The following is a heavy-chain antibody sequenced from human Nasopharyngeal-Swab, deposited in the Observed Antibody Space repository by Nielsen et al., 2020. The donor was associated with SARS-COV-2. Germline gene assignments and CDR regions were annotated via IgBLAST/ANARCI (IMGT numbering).Heavy chain of an antibody. D-gene: IGHD3-22*01. CDR2: ISSSSYI. Sequence: GGSLRLSCAASGFTFSSYSMNWVRQAPGKGLEWVSSISSSSYIYYADSVKGRFTISRDNAKNSLYLQMNSLRAEDTAVYYCARGRAMIVVVDPYGMDVWGQGTTVTVSS. CDR3: ARGRAMIVVVDPYGMDV. CDR1: GFTFSSYS. J-gene: IGHJ6*02. V-gene: IGHV3-21*01.